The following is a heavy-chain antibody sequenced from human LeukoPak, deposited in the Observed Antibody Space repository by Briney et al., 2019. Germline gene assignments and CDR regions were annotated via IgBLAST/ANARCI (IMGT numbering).Heavy chain of an antibody. D-gene: IGHD2-8*01. J-gene: IGHJ4*02. Sequence: GGSLRLSCAASGFTFTTYWMTWVRQAPGKGLEWVANIKQDGSEKYYVDSVKGRFTISRDNAKNSLYLQMNSLRAEDTAVYYCARDRVFSRCWGQGTLVTVSS. CDR3: ARDRVFSRC. V-gene: IGHV3-7*01. CDR2: IKQDGSEK. CDR1: GFTFTTYW.